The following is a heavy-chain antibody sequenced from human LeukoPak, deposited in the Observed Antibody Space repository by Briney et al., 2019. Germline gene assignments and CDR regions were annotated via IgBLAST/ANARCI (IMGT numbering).Heavy chain of an antibody. CDR1: GFTFSTYG. V-gene: IGHV3-48*04. D-gene: IGHD6-13*01. CDR3: ARDDRQQPDY. CDR2: ISSSSSTI. J-gene: IGHJ4*02. Sequence: GGSLRLSCEASGFTFSTYGMHWVRQAPGKGLEWVSFISSSSSTIYYAGSVQGRFTISRDDAKNSLYLQMNSLRAEDTAVYYCARDDRQQPDYWGQGTLVTVSS.